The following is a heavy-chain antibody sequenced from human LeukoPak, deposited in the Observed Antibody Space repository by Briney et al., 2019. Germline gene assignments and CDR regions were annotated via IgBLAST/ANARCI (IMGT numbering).Heavy chain of an antibody. D-gene: IGHD3-9*01. CDR2: ISYGGSNK. Sequence: GRSLRHSCAASGFTFSSYGMHWVRQAPGKGLEWVAVISYGGSNKYYADSVKGRFTISRDNSKNTLYLQMNSLRAEDTAVYYCAKDEKRYYDILTGYPHPDYWGQGTLVTVSS. V-gene: IGHV3-30*18. J-gene: IGHJ4*02. CDR1: GFTFSSYG. CDR3: AKDEKRYYDILTGYPHPDY.